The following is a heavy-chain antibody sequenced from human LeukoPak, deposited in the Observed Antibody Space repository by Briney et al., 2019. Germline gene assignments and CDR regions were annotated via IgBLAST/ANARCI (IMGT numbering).Heavy chain of an antibody. V-gene: IGHV1-18*01. CDR2: ISAYSDNT. CDR1: GYTFTSYG. Sequence: ASVKVSCKASGYTFTSYGISWVRQAPGQGLEWMGWISAYSDNTNYAQKLQGRVTMTTDTSTSTAYMELRSLRSDDTAVYYCARISPGKVYYYGSGTLDRDFDYWGQGTLVTVSS. CDR3: ARISPGKVYYYGSGTLDRDFDY. D-gene: IGHD3-10*01. J-gene: IGHJ4*02.